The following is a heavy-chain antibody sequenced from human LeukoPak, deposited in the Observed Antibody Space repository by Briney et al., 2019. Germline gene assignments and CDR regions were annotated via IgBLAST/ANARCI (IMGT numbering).Heavy chain of an antibody. CDR2: ISAYNGST. CDR1: GYTFTSYG. D-gene: IGHD2-15*01. V-gene: IGHV1-18*01. CDR3: ATARLYCSGGSCYPNWFDP. Sequence: GASVKVSCKASGYTFTSYGISWVRQAPGQGLEWMGWISAYNGSTNYAQKLQGRVTMTTDTSTSTAYMELRSLRSDDTAVYYCATARLYCSGGSCYPNWFDPWGQGTLVTVSS. J-gene: IGHJ5*02.